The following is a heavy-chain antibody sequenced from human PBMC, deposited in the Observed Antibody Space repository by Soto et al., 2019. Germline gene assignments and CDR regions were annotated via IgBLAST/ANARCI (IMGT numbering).Heavy chain of an antibody. CDR3: ARGPRDYSNYVPFDY. CDR2: IYHSGST. V-gene: IGHV4-30-2*01. CDR1: GGSISSGGYS. J-gene: IGHJ4*02. D-gene: IGHD4-4*01. Sequence: KASETLSLTCAVSGGSISSGGYSWSWIRQPPGKGLEWIGYIYHSGSTYYNPSLKSRVTISVDRSKNQFSLKLSSVTAADTAVYYCARGPRDYSNYVPFDYWGQGTQVTVSS.